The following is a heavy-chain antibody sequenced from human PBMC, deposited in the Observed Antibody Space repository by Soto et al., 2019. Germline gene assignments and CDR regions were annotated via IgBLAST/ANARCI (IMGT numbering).Heavy chain of an antibody. V-gene: IGHV3-7*05. CDR3: ARRLGNCPSSFCGSIDY. Sequence: EVQLVESGGDLVQPGGSLRLSCAASGFTFNRHWMTWVRQAPGKGLEWVANIKEDGIDKYYVDSVRGRFTISRDNAKNSLYLQMDNLRAENTAVYYCARRLGNCPSSFCGSIDYWGQGTLVTVSS. CDR1: GFTFNRHW. D-gene: IGHD2-2*01. J-gene: IGHJ4*02. CDR2: IKEDGIDK.